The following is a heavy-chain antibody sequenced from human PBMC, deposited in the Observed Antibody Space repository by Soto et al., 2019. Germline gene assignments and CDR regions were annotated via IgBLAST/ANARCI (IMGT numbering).Heavy chain of an antibody. D-gene: IGHD6-13*01. CDR3: AREKGSRWSSFDY. CDR1: GFTFSSYA. Sequence: GGSLRLSCAASGFTFSSYAMHWVRQAPGKGLEWVAVISYDGSNKYYADSVKGRFTISRDNSKNTLYLQMNSLRAEDTAVYYCAREKGSRWSSFDYWGQGTLVTVSS. CDR2: ISYDGSNK. V-gene: IGHV3-30-3*01. J-gene: IGHJ4*02.